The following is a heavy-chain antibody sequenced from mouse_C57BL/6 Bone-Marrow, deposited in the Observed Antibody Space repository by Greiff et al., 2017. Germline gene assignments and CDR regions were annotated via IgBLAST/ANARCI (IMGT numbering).Heavy chain of an antibody. Sequence: VQLQQSGAELVRPGASVKLSCTASGFNIKDDYMHWVKQRPEQGLEWIGWIDPENGDTEYASKFQGKATITADTSSNTAYLQLSSLTSEDTAVYYCTSITTVAYYAMDYWGRGTSVTVSS. CDR3: TSITTVAYYAMDY. CDR1: GFNIKDDY. D-gene: IGHD1-1*01. J-gene: IGHJ4*01. CDR2: IDPENGDT. V-gene: IGHV14-4*01.